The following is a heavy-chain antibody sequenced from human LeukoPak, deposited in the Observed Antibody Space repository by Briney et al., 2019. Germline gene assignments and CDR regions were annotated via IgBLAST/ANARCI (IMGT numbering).Heavy chain of an antibody. D-gene: IGHD5-24*01. CDR3: AREEMATITAAFDI. Sequence: ASVKVTCKASGYTFTGYYIHWVRQAPGQGLEWMGWIKPSSGGTNYAQNFQGRVTMTRDTSINTAYMELSRLRSDDTAVYYCAREEMATITAAFDIWGQGTMVTVSS. J-gene: IGHJ3*02. CDR1: GYTFTGYY. V-gene: IGHV1-2*02. CDR2: IKPSSGGT.